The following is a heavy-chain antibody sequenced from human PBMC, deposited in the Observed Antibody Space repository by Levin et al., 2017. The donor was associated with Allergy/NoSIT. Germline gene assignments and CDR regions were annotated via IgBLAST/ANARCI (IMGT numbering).Heavy chain of an antibody. CDR3: ARDSVVVVDGDYYYGMDV. D-gene: IGHD2-15*01. CDR1: GFTFSSYA. J-gene: IGHJ6*02. CDR2: ISYDGSNK. V-gene: IGHV3-30-3*01. Sequence: GESLKISCAASGFTFSSYAMHWVRQAPGKGLEWVAVISYDGSNKYYADSVKGRFTISRDNSKNTLYLQMNSLRAEDTAVYYCARDSVVVVDGDYYYGMDVWGQGTTVTVSS.